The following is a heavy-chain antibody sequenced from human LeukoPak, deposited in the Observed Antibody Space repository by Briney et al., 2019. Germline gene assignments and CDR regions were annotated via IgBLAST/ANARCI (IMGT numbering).Heavy chain of an antibody. CDR2: IKQDGSDK. Sequence: LGGSLRLSCAASGFTFSRLWMSWVRQAPRKGLVWVANIKQDGSDKYYVESVKGRFPISRDNAKSSLFLQMSSLGAEDTAVYYCVRVDGTGWNSWGQGTLVTVSS. V-gene: IGHV3-7*01. J-gene: IGHJ4*02. D-gene: IGHD6-19*01. CDR3: VRVDGTGWNS. CDR1: GFTFSRLW.